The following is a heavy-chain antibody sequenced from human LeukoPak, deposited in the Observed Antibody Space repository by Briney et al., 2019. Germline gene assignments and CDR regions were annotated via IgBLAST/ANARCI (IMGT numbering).Heavy chain of an antibody. V-gene: IGHV1-24*01. CDR1: GYTLTELS. Sequence: ASVKVSCKVSGYTLTELSMHWVRQAPGKGLEWMGGFDPEDGETIYAQKFQGRVTMTEDTSTDTAYMELSSLRSEDTAVYYWATGPENYYDSSGPIPQFDYWDQGTLVTVSS. CDR3: ATGPENYYDSSGPIPQFDY. CDR2: FDPEDGET. J-gene: IGHJ4*02. D-gene: IGHD3-22*01.